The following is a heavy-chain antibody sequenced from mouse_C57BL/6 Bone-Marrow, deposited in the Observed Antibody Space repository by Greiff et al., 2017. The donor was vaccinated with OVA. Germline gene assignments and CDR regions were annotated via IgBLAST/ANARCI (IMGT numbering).Heavy chain of an antibody. CDR2: INYDGSST. CDR3: ARGNYYGSSYVGCDFDD. D-gene: IGHD1-1*01. J-gene: IGHJ1*03. CDR1: GFTFTDYY. V-gene: IGHV5-16*01. Sequence: EVMLVESEGGLVQPGSSMKLSCTASGFTFTDYYMAWVRQVPEKGLEWVANINYDGSSTYYLDSLKSRFIISRDNAKNSLYLQMSSLKSEDTATYDCARGNYYGSSYVGCDFDDWGTGTTVTVSS.